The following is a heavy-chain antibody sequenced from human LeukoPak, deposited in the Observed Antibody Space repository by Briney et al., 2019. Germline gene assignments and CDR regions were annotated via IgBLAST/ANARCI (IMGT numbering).Heavy chain of an antibody. CDR2: ISGSGGST. D-gene: IGHD3-3*01. CDR1: GFTFSSYA. CDR3: AKDLVYYDFWTPMDV. V-gene: IGHV3-23*01. J-gene: IGHJ6*02. Sequence: PGGSLRLSCAASGFTFSSYAMSWVRQAPGKGLEWVSAISGSGGSTYYADSVTGRFTISRDNSKNTLYLQMNSLRAEDTAVYYCAKDLVYYDFWTPMDVWGQGTTVTVSS.